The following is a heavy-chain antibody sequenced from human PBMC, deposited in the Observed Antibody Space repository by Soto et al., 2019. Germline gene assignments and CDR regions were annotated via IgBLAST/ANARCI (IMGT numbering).Heavy chain of an antibody. CDR1: GYTFTSYG. J-gene: IGHJ3*02. D-gene: IGHD3-22*01. CDR3: ARDSRPMIVVVSEAFDI. V-gene: IGHV1-18*01. Sequence: QVQLVQSGAEVKKPGASVKVSCKASGYTFTSYGISWVRQAPGQGLEWMGWISAYNGNTNYAQKLQGRASMTKDTSTSTAYMELQSLRSDDTAVYYCARDSRPMIVVVSEAFDIWGQGTMVTVSS. CDR2: ISAYNGNT.